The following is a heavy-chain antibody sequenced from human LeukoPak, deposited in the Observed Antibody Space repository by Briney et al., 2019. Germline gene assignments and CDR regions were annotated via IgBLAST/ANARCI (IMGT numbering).Heavy chain of an antibody. CDR2: TSSDGSGN. Sequence: GGSLRLSCAASGFPFSSYGMHWVRQAPGKGLEWVAVTSSDGSGNHYADSVKGRFTISRDNSKNTLYLQMSSLRAEDTAVYYCAKKLSGSYEEGMQQWGQGTLVTVSS. CDR1: GFPFSSYG. CDR3: AKKLSGSYEEGMQQ. J-gene: IGHJ1*01. D-gene: IGHD1-26*01. V-gene: IGHV3-30*18.